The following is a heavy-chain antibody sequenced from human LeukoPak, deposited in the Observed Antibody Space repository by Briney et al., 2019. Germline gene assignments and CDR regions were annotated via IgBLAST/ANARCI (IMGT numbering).Heavy chain of an antibody. Sequence: GGSLRLSCAASGSTFSSYTMSWVRQAPGKGLEWVSSISSSSSYIYYADSVKGRFTISRDNAKNSLYLQMNSLRAEDTAVYYCARDWGYYYYYGMDVWGQGTTVTVSS. D-gene: IGHD3-16*01. J-gene: IGHJ6*02. V-gene: IGHV3-21*01. CDR2: ISSSSSYI. CDR1: GSTFSSYT. CDR3: ARDWGYYYYYGMDV.